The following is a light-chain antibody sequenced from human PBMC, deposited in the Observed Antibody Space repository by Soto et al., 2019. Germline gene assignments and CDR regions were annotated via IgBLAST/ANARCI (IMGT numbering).Light chain of an antibody. CDR2: DAS. J-gene: IGKJ1*01. CDR3: QQYNSYSWT. V-gene: IGKV1-13*02. Sequence: AIQITHSPSSLSSSLVDRVTITCRASQGIRNDLGWYQQKPGKAPKLLIYDASSLESGVPSRFSGSGSGTEFTLTISSLQPDDFATYYCQQYNSYSWTFGQGTKVDIK. CDR1: QGIRND.